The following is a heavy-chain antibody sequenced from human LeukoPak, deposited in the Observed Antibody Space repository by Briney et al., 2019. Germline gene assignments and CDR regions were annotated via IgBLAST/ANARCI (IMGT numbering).Heavy chain of an antibody. CDR1: GYTFTSNY. J-gene: IGHJ5*02. Sequence: ASVKVSCKAFGYTFTSNYMHWVRQSPGQGPEWMGVISPSGGSTTYAQKFQGRVTLTRDMSTSTDYLAMSSLRSEDTAVYYCARDNSVPAAAWWFTPWGQGTLVTAYS. V-gene: IGHV1-46*01. D-gene: IGHD2-15*01. CDR3: ARDNSVPAAAWWFTP. CDR2: ISPSGGST.